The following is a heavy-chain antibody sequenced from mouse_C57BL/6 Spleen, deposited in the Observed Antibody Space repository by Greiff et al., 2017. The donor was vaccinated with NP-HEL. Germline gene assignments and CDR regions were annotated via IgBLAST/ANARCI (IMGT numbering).Heavy chain of an antibody. D-gene: IGHD4-1*01. J-gene: IGHJ3*01. CDR1: GYSITSGYY. V-gene: IGHV3-6*01. CDR3: ARTGTEGFAY. Sequence: VQLQQSGPGLVKPSQSLSLTCSVTGYSITSGYYWNWIRQFPGNKLEWMGYISYDGSNNYNPSLKNRISITRDTSKNQFFLKLNSVTTEDTATYYCARTGTEGFAYWGQGTLVTVSA. CDR2: ISYDGSN.